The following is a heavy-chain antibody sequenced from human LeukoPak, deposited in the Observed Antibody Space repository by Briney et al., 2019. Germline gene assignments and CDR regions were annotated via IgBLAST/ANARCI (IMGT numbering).Heavy chain of an antibody. J-gene: IGHJ5*02. V-gene: IGHV1-69*05. CDR2: IIPIFGKA. D-gene: IGHD6-13*01. CDR3: ARDEWLAAAGNWFDP. CDR1: GGTFSSYA. Sequence: SVKVSCKASGGTFSSYAISWVRQAPGQGLECMGRIIPIFGKANYAQKFQGRVTITTDESTSTAYMELSSLRSEDTAVYYCARDEWLAAAGNWFDPWGQGTLVTVSS.